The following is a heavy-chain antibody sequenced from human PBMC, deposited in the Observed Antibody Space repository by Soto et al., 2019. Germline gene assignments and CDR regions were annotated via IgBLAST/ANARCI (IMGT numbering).Heavy chain of an antibody. J-gene: IGHJ6*02. CDR1: GFTFSNYA. Sequence: GGSLRLSCAASGFTFSNYAMTWVRQAPGKGLEWVSAISGSGGSTYYADSVKGRFTISRDNSKNTLYQQMDSLRAEDTAVYYCANPPPTMESTIYYYYGMDVWGQGTTVTVSS. D-gene: IGHD1-26*01. CDR2: ISGSGGST. V-gene: IGHV3-23*01. CDR3: ANPPPTMESTIYYYYGMDV.